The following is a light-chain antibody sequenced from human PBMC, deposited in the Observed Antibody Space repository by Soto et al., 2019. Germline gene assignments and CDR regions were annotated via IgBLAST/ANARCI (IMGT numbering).Light chain of an antibody. Sequence: EIVLTQSPATLSLSPGERATVSCRASQSVASCYLAWYRHKPGQTPRLLIYDASSRATGLPARISGSGSGSDFTLIISRLEPEDFAVYYCQQYGSAPCTFGHGTKVDIK. V-gene: IGKV3-20*01. CDR2: DAS. CDR1: QSVASCY. J-gene: IGKJ3*01. CDR3: QQYGSAPCT.